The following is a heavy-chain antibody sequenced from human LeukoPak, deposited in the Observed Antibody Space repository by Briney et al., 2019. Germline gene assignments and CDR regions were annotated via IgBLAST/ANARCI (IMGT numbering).Heavy chain of an antibody. Sequence: AASVKVSCKASGYTFTSYGISWVRQAPGQGLEWMGWISAYNGNTNYAQKLQGRVTMTTDTSTSTAYMELRSLRSDDTAVYYCARDCRMGSSGWYPPGYWGQGTLVTVSS. CDR2: ISAYNGNT. D-gene: IGHD6-19*01. V-gene: IGHV1-18*01. CDR3: ARDCRMGSSGWYPPGY. J-gene: IGHJ4*02. CDR1: GYTFTSYG.